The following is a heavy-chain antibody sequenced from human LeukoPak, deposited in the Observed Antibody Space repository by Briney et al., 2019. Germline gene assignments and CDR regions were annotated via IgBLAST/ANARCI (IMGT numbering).Heavy chain of an antibody. CDR2: INTDGSTT. Sequence: GGSLRLSCVDSEFTFSSYWMHWVRQAPGEGLVWVSRINTDGSTTDYADSVKGRFTISRDNAKNTLYLQMNSLRAEDTAVYYCAKDGGDDSSGYYLDYWGQGTLVTVSS. V-gene: IGHV3-74*01. D-gene: IGHD3-22*01. J-gene: IGHJ4*02. CDR1: EFTFSSYW. CDR3: AKDGGDDSSGYYLDY.